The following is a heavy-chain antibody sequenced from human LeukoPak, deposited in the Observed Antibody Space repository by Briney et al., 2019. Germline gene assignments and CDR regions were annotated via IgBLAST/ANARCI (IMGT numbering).Heavy chain of an antibody. CDR1: GRSISSSSYY. CDR3: ARTPSAYDWGPDYFDY. Sequence: PSQTLSLTCTVSGRSISSSSYYWGWIRQPPGKELDWIGSIYYSGSTYYNSSLKSRLTISVDTSKNQFSLKLSSVTAVDTAVYYCARTPSAYDWGPDYFDYWGQGTLVTVSS. V-gene: IGHV4-39*07. CDR2: IYYSGST. D-gene: IGHD5-12*01. J-gene: IGHJ4*02.